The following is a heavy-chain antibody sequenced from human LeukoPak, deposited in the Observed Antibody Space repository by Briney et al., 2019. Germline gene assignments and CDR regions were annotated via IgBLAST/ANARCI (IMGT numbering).Heavy chain of an antibody. D-gene: IGHD4-11*01. CDR1: GFTFSSYT. CDR3: ARDLTVTSTCWFDR. Sequence: PGGSLRLSCAVSGFTFSSYTMNWVRQAPGKGLEWVSSITSSSTYIYYADSVEGRFTISRDNAKNSLYLQMNSLRAEDTAMYYCARDLTVTSTCWFDRWGQGTLVTVSS. CDR2: ITSSSTYI. J-gene: IGHJ5*02. V-gene: IGHV3-21*01.